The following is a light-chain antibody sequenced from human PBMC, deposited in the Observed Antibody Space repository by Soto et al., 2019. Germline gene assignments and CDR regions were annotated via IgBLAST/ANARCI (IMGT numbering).Light chain of an antibody. CDR3: QQYGKSPVT. Sequence: EILLTQSPGTLSLSPGETATLSCRASQSVRYNYLAWYQQRPGQPPRLLIHAAASRASGIPDRFSGSVSGTDFTLTIRRLEPEDFAVYFCQQYGKSPVTFGGGTKGE. J-gene: IGKJ4*01. V-gene: IGKV3-20*01. CDR2: AAA. CDR1: QSVRYNY.